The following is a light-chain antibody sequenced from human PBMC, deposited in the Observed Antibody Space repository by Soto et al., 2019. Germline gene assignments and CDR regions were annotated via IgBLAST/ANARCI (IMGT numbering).Light chain of an antibody. CDR3: MQALQTKS. CDR2: LGS. CDR1: QSLLHDNGYNY. Sequence: DVVLTQSPLSLPVTPGEPASISCRSSQSLLHDNGYNYLDWYLQKPGQSPQLLIYLGSNRASGVPDRLSGSGSGTAVTLKISRVEADDVGVYYCMQALQTKSFGQGTKLEIK. J-gene: IGKJ2*03. V-gene: IGKV2-28*01.